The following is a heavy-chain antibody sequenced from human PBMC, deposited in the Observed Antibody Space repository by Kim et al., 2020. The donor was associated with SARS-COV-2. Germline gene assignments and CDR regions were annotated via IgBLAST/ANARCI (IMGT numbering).Heavy chain of an antibody. CDR3: ARITGYAGGQRGGDY. Sequence: GGSLRLSCAASGFIFSSYEMNWVRQAPGKGLEWVSYISRSGSTIYYADSVKGRFTISRDNAKNSLYLQMNSLRAEDTAVYYCARITGYAGGQRGGDYWGQGTLVTVSS. CDR1: GFIFSSYE. D-gene: IGHD5-12*01. V-gene: IGHV3-48*03. CDR2: ISRSGSTI. J-gene: IGHJ4*02.